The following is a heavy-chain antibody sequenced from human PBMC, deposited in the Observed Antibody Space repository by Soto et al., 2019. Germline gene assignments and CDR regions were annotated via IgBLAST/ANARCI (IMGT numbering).Heavy chain of an antibody. CDR1: GGAFSSYT. CDR3: ARTITIFAVLRRDSYMDV. D-gene: IGHD3-3*01. CDR2: ITPVLDTT. V-gene: IGHV1-69*08. J-gene: IGHJ6*03. Sequence: QVRLVQSGAEVKKPGSSVKLSCASGGAFSSYTITWVRQAPGQGLEWMGRITPVLDTTTYAQKFQGRVTITAEKSTNTAYLELGSLISGDTAMYYCARTITIFAVLRRDSYMDVWGTGTKVTVSS.